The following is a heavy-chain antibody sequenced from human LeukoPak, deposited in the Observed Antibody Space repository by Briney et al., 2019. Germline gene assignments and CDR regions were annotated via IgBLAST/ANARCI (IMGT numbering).Heavy chain of an antibody. D-gene: IGHD6-6*01. V-gene: IGHV1-2*02. CDR3: AKGGSSRYNWFDP. Sequence: GASVKVSCKASGYTFTGYYMHWVRQAPGQGLEWMGWINPSSGGTNYAQKFQGRVTMTRDTSISTAYMELSRLRSDDTAVYYCAKGGSSRYNWFDPWGQGTLVTVSS. CDR1: GYTFTGYY. CDR2: INPSSGGT. J-gene: IGHJ5*02.